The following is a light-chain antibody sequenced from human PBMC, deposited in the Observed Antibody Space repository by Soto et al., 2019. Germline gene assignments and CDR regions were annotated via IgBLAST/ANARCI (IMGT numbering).Light chain of an antibody. CDR1: SSDVGGYNY. CDR2: DVS. V-gene: IGLV2-11*01. CDR3: CSYVGRNTYV. Sequence: QSVLTQPRSASGSPGQSITISCTGTSSDVGGYNYVSWYQQHPAKAPKLIIFDVSKRRSGVPNRFSSSKSGNTASLTISGLRAEDEADYYCCSYVGRNTYVFGTGTKVTV. J-gene: IGLJ1*01.